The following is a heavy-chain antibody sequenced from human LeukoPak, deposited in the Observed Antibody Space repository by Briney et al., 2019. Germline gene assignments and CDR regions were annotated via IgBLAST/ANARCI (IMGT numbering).Heavy chain of an antibody. J-gene: IGHJ4*02. Sequence: GGSLRLSCAASGFTFSSYAMSWVRQAPGRGLEWVSAISGSSGYTYYADSVKGRFTISRDNSKNTLYLQMNSLRAEDTAVYYCAKRGTIAAAGYYFDYWGQGTLVTVSS. D-gene: IGHD6-13*01. CDR2: ISGSSGYT. V-gene: IGHV3-23*01. CDR1: GFTFSSYA. CDR3: AKRGTIAAAGYYFDY.